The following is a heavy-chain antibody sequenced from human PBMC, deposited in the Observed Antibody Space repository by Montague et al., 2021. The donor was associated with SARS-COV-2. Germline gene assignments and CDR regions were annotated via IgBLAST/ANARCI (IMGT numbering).Heavy chain of an antibody. V-gene: IGHV3-74*01. D-gene: IGHD3-9*01. Sequence: SLRLSCAASGFTFSSYWMHWVRQAPGKGLVWVSRINSDGSSTSYADYVKGRFTISRDNAKNTLYLQMNSLRAEDTAVYYCARGLRYFDWLAYYGMDVWGQGTTVTVSS. CDR1: GFTFSSYW. CDR2: INSDGSST. CDR3: ARGLRYFDWLAYYGMDV. J-gene: IGHJ6*02.